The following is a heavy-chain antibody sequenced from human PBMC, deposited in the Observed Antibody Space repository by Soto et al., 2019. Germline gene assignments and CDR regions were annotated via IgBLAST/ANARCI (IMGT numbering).Heavy chain of an antibody. CDR3: ARHEQQLDPYYMDV. Sequence: PSETLSLTCTVSGGSISSSSYYWGWIRQPPGKGLEWIGSIYYSGSTYYNPSLKSRVTISVDTSKNQFSLKLSSVTAADTAVYYCARHEQQLDPYYMDVWGKGTTVTVSS. D-gene: IGHD6-13*01. V-gene: IGHV4-39*01. J-gene: IGHJ6*03. CDR1: GGSISSSSYY. CDR2: IYYSGST.